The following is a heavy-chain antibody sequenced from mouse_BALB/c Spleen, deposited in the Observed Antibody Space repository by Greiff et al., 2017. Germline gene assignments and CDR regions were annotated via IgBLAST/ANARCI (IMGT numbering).Heavy chain of an antibody. V-gene: IGHV1-14*01. CDR3: ARGLTYYGNYSYAMDY. CDR1: GYTFTSYV. D-gene: IGHD2-1*01. CDR2: INPYNDGT. Sequence: VQLQQSGPELVKPGASVKMSCKASGYTFTSYVMHWVKQKPGQGLEWIGYINPYNDGTKYNEKFKGKATLTSDKSSSTAYMELSSLTSEDSAVYYCARGLTYYGNYSYAMDYWGQGTSVTVSS. J-gene: IGHJ4*01.